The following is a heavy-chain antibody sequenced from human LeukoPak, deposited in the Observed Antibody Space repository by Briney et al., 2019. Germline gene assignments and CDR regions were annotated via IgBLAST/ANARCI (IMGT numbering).Heavy chain of an antibody. CDR1: GLVFGKYA. V-gene: IGHV3-23*01. Sequence: GGSLRLSCAASGLVFGKYAMAWVRQAPGKGLECVSIISDDSSFTYFLDSVKGRSTIFRDNSKNTLYLHMNSLKAEDTAVYYCAKGRCSGPGCDSFDYWGQGALVTVSS. CDR3: AKGRCSGPGCDSFDY. J-gene: IGHJ4*02. CDR2: ISDDSSFT. D-gene: IGHD5-12*01.